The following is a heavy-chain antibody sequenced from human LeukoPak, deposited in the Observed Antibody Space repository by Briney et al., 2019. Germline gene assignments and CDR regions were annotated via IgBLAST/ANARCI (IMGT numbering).Heavy chain of an antibody. CDR2: INGSGGRT. Sequence: GGSLRLSCAASDFSFITYAMSWVRQAPGKGLEWVSDINGSGGRTYYADSVKGRFTISRDNSKNTLYLQMNSLRAEDTAVYYCARGSFLITFGGLIVWGQGTLVTVSS. CDR1: DFSFITYA. J-gene: IGHJ4*02. V-gene: IGHV3-23*01. D-gene: IGHD3-16*02. CDR3: ARGSFLITFGGLIV.